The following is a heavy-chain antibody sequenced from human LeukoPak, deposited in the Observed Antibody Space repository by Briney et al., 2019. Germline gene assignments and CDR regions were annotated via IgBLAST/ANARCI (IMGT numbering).Heavy chain of an antibody. V-gene: IGHV5-51*01. D-gene: IGHD3-22*01. CDR1: GYRLTSYW. CDR3: VRLAYYDSGGYHLDY. Sequence: GESLKVSCKSSGYRLTSYWIAWVRQMPGKGLEWMGIIYPGDSDTRYSPSFQGQVTFSADKSITTAYLHWSSLKASDTATYYCVRLAYYDSGGYHLDYWGQGTLVTVPS. J-gene: IGHJ4*02. CDR2: IYPGDSDT.